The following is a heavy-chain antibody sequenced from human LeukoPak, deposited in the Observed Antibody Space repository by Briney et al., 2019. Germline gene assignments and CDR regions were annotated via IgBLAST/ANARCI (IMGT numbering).Heavy chain of an antibody. Sequence: GASVKVSCKASGYTFTGYCMHWVRQAPGQGLGWMGWINPNSGGTNYAQKFQGWVTMTRDTSISTAYMELSRLRSDDTAVYYCAVAVAGTFEFDYWGQGTLVTVSS. V-gene: IGHV1-2*04. CDR3: AVAVAGTFEFDY. D-gene: IGHD6-19*01. CDR1: GYTFTGYC. J-gene: IGHJ4*02. CDR2: INPNSGGT.